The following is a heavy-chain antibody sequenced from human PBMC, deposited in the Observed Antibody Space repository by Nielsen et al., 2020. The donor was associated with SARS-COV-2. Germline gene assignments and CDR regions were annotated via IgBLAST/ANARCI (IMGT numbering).Heavy chain of an antibody. D-gene: IGHD3-16*01. CDR1: GYTFTSYA. CDR3: ARSFGHAEYFQH. J-gene: IGHJ1*01. Sequence: ASVKVSCKASGYTFTSYAMHWVRQAPGQRLEWMGWINAGNGNTKYSQKFQGRVTITRDTSASTAYMELSSLRSEDTAVYYCARSFGHAEYFQHWGQGTWVTVSS. V-gene: IGHV1-3*01. CDR2: INAGNGNT.